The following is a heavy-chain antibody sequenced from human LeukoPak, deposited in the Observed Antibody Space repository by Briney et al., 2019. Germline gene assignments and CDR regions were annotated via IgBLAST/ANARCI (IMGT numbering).Heavy chain of an antibody. V-gene: IGHV4-34*01. D-gene: IGHD5-18*01. J-gene: IGHJ4*02. CDR3: ASYVDTAMVMVDY. CDR1: GGSFSGYY. CDR2: INHSGST. Sequence: SETLSLTCAVYGGSFSGYYWSWIRQPPGKGLEWIGEINHSGSTNYNPSLKSRVTISVDTSKNQFSLKLSSVTAADTAVYYCASYVDTAMVMVDYWGQGTLVTVSS.